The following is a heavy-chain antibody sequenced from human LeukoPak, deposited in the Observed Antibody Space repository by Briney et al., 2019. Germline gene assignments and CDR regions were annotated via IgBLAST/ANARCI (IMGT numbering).Heavy chain of an antibody. Sequence: SVKVSCKASGGTFSSYAISWVRQAPGQGLEWMGGIIPIFGTANYAQKFQGRVAITADESTSTAYMELSSLRSEDTAVYYCARLTGTTGGDGMDVWGQGTTVTVSS. CDR2: IIPIFGTA. V-gene: IGHV1-69*13. CDR1: GGTFSSYA. D-gene: IGHD1-7*01. CDR3: ARLTGTTGGDGMDV. J-gene: IGHJ6*02.